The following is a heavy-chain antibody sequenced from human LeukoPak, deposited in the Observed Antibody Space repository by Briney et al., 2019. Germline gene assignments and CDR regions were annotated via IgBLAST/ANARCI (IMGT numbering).Heavy chain of an antibody. V-gene: IGHV3-74*01. D-gene: IGHD3-3*01. J-gene: IGHJ5*02. CDR1: GFTFSSYW. Sequence: PGGSLRLSCAASGFTFSSYWMHWVRQAPGKGLAWVSRINSDGSSTSYADSVKGRFTISRDNAKNTLYLQMNSLRAEDTAVYYCARGVYDFWSGPNWFDPWGQGTLVTVSS. CDR3: ARGVYDFWSGPNWFDP. CDR2: INSDGSST.